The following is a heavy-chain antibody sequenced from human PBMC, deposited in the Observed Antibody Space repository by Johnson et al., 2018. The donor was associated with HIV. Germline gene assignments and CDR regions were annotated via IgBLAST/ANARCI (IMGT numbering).Heavy chain of an antibody. CDR3: ARDSGVPGNDAFDI. Sequence: QVLLVESGGGLVKPGGSLRLSCAASGFSFSDFYMSWIRQAPGKGLEWVSYISSSGSTIYYPDSVRGLTISRDNSKNTLYLQLSSLRSEDTAVYYCARDSGVPGNDAFDIWGQGTMVTVSS. CDR2: ISSSGSTI. V-gene: IGHV3-11*04. D-gene: IGHD3-10*01. J-gene: IGHJ3*02. CDR1: GFSFSDFY.